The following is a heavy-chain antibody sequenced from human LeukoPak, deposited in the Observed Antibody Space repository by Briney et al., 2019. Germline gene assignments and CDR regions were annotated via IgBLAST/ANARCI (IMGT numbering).Heavy chain of an antibody. J-gene: IGHJ4*02. CDR1: GGSINNYY. Sequence: SETLSLTCTVSGGSINNYYWSWIRQPPGKGLEWIGYIYYRGSTNYNPSLKSRVTFSVDTYNTQFSLKLNSVTAADTAVYYCARGGDYGDLRYFDYWGQGTLVTVSS. V-gene: IGHV4-59*01. CDR3: ARGGDYGDLRYFDY. CDR2: IYYRGST. D-gene: IGHD4-17*01.